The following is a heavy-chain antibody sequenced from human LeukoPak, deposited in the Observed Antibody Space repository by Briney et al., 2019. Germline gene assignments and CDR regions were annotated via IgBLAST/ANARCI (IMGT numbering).Heavy chain of an antibody. CDR2: IYHSGST. CDR1: GYSISSGYY. V-gene: IGHV4-38-2*02. J-gene: IGHJ4*02. Sequence: SETLSLTCTVSGYSISSGYYWGWIRQPPGKGLEWIGSIYHSGSTYYNPSLKSRVTISVDTSKNQLSLKLSSVTAADTAVYYCARGPYSGSYYVVSPIDYWGQGTLVTVSS. D-gene: IGHD1-26*01. CDR3: ARGPYSGSYYVVSPIDY.